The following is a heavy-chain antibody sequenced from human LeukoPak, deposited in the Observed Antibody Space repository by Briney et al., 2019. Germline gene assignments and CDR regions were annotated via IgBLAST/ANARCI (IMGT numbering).Heavy chain of an antibody. CDR3: TRDCSSTSCFRHFDY. CDR1: GFTFGDYA. V-gene: IGHV3-49*03. Sequence: GGSLRLSCTASGFTFGDYAMSWFRQAPGKGLEWVGFIRGKAYGGTTEYAASVKGRFTISRDDSKSIAYLQMNSLKTEDTAVYYCTRDCSSTSCFRHFDYWGQGTLVTVSS. D-gene: IGHD2-2*01. CDR2: IRGKAYGGTT. J-gene: IGHJ4*02.